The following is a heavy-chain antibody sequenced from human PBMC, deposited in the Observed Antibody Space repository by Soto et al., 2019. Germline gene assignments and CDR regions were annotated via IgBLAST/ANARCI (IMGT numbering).Heavy chain of an antibody. V-gene: IGHV3-66*01. J-gene: IGHJ4*02. Sequence: EVQLVESGGGLVQPGGPLRPSCAATGFIVSNNYMNWVRQAPGKGLEWVSIIYSDDNTYYADSVKGSFTVSRDSSKNTVYLQMNRLRADDTAVYYCARYGSGSFFLWGQGTLVTVSS. CDR1: GFIVSNNY. D-gene: IGHD3-10*01. CDR3: ARYGSGSFFL. CDR2: IYSDDNT.